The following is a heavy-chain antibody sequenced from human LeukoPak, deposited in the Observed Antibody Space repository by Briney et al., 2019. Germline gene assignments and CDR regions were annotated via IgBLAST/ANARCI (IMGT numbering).Heavy chain of an antibody. Sequence: ASVKVSCKASGYTFTSYAMNWVRQAPGQGLEWMGWINTNTGNPTYAQGFTGRFVFSLDTSVSTAYLQISSLKAEDTAVYYCARGPLRFLEWLLSWPYPYYGMDVWGQGTTVTVSS. D-gene: IGHD3-3*01. CDR2: INTNTGNP. CDR3: ARGPLRFLEWLLSWPYPYYGMDV. CDR1: GYTFTSYA. V-gene: IGHV7-4-1*02. J-gene: IGHJ6*02.